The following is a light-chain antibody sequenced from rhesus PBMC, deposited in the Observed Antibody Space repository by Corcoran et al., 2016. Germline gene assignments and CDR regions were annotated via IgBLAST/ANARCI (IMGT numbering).Light chain of an antibody. CDR3: QKYSRSPYS. V-gene: IGKV3-53*01. CDR2: GAS. Sequence: QVILTQSPATLSLSPGERATLSCRASQSVGSSLAWYQQKPGQAPRLLFYGASKRATGSPARFSGRGSGTEVTLRISSLETEDFAVYYCQKYSRSPYSFGQGTKVEIK. J-gene: IGKJ2*01. CDR1: QSVGSS.